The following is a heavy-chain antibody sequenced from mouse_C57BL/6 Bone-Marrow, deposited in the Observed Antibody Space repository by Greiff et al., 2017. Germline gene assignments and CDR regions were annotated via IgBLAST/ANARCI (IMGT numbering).Heavy chain of an antibody. CDR1: GFTFSNYW. D-gene: IGHD2-3*01. V-gene: IGHV6-3*01. J-gene: IGHJ3*01. CDR2: IRLKSDNYAT. CDR3: TEGWLLLFAY. Sequence: EVKVEESGGGLVQPGGSMKLSCVASGFTFSNYWMNWVRQSPEKGLEWVAQIRLKSDNYATHYAESVKGRFTISRDDSKSSVYLQMNNLRAEDTGIYYCTEGWLLLFAYWGQGTLVTVSA.